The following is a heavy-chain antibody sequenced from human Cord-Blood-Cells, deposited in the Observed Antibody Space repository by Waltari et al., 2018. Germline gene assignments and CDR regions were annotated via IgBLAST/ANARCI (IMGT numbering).Heavy chain of an antibody. CDR3: ARSRTTVTNIYYFDY. V-gene: IGHV1-3*01. Sequence: QVQLVQSGAEVKKPGASVKVSCKASGYTFTSYAMHWVRQAPGQRLEWMGWINAGNGNTKYSQKFQGRVTITRDTSASTAYMELSSLRSEDTAVYYCARSRTTVTNIYYFDYWGQGTLVTVSS. CDR1: GYTFTSYA. CDR2: INAGNGNT. J-gene: IGHJ4*02. D-gene: IGHD4-17*01.